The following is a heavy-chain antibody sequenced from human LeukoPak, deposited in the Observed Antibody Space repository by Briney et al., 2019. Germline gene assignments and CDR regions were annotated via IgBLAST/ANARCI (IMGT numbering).Heavy chain of an antibody. CDR2: ISAYNGNT. V-gene: IGHV1-18*01. D-gene: IGHD6-13*01. CDR3: ARDGPDSSSWYFFNWFDP. J-gene: IGHJ5*02. CDR1: GYTFTSYG. Sequence: GASVKVSCKASGYTFTSYGISWVRQAPGRGLEWMGWISAYNGNTNYAQKLQGRVTMTTDTSTSTAYMELRSLRSDDTAVYYCARDGPDSSSWYFFNWFDPWGQGTLVTVSS.